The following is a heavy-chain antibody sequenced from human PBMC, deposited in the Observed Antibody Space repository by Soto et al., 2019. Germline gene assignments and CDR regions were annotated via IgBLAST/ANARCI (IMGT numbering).Heavy chain of an antibody. CDR1: GFTFRSYS. V-gene: IGHV3-48*02. CDR3: ASVWNYPYAFDI. Sequence: PGGSLRLSCAASGFTFRSYSMNWVRQAPGKGLEWVSYISSSSSTIYYADSVKGRFTISRDNAKNSLYLQMNSLRDEDTAVYYCASVWNYPYAFDIWGQGTMVTVSS. D-gene: IGHD1-7*01. CDR2: ISSSSSTI. J-gene: IGHJ3*02.